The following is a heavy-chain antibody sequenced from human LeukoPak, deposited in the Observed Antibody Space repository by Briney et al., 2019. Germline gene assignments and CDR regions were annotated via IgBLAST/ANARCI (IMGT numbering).Heavy chain of an antibody. J-gene: IGHJ3*02. CDR3: ARSVSGAAFDM. Sequence: GGSLRLSCAASGFTLSDYSMSWVRQAPGKGLEWVSIISSSSSSIFYADSVKGRFTISRDNAKNSLFLQMNSLRIEDTALYYCARSVSGAAFDMWGQGTVVTVSS. V-gene: IGHV3-21*01. CDR1: GFTLSDYS. CDR2: ISSSSSSI. D-gene: IGHD3-10*01.